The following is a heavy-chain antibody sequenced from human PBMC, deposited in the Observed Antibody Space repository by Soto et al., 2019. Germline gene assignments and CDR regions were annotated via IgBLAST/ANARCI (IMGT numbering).Heavy chain of an antibody. CDR2: ITHSRST. J-gene: IGHJ4*02. Sequence: SETLSLTCAVYGGSFSGYYWTWIRQPPGKGLEWIGEITHSRSTNYNPSLKSRVTISVDTSKNQFSLNLNSVTAADTAVYYCARSSVRGWSYWGQGTLVTVSS. CDR1: GGSFSGYY. V-gene: IGHV4-34*01. D-gene: IGHD3-10*02. CDR3: ARSSVRGWSY.